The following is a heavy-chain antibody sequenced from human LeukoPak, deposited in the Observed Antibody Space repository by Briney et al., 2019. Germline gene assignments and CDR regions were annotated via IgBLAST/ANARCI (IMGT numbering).Heavy chain of an antibody. V-gene: IGHV4-34*01. CDR3: ARGSSIAAAGTGYCFDY. Sequence: PSETLSLTCAVYGGSFSDYSWTWIRQPPGKGLEWIGEINHSGSTNYNPSLKSRVTISIDTSKNQFSLMVTSVTAADTAVYYCARGSSIAAAGTGYCFDYWGQGTLVTVSS. D-gene: IGHD6-13*01. CDR2: INHSGST. CDR1: GGSFSDYS. J-gene: IGHJ4*02.